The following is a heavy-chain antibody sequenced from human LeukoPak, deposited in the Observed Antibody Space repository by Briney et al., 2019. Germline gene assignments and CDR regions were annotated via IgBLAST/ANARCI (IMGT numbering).Heavy chain of an antibody. CDR2: ISSSGSTI. J-gene: IGHJ4*02. CDR1: GFTFSSYE. Sequence: GGSLRLSCAASGFTFSSYEMNWVRQAPGKGLEWVSYISSSGSTIYYADSVKGRFTISRDNAKNPLYLQMNSLRAEDTAVYYCARTIVGAAFDYWGQGTLVTVSS. V-gene: IGHV3-48*03. D-gene: IGHD1-26*01. CDR3: ARTIVGAAFDY.